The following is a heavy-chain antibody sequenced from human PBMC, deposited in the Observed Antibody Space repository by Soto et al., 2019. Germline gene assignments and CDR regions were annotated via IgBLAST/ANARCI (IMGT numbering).Heavy chain of an antibody. Sequence: QVQLQESGTGLVKPSDTLSLTCAVSGYSISSSNWWGWIRQPPGKGLEWIGYVYYIGTTYYNPSLRSRVTMSVDTPKNQFSLKLTSVTAVDTAVYYCARRETKGPIDYWGQGTLVTVSS. J-gene: IGHJ4*02. CDR1: GYSISSSNW. V-gene: IGHV4-28*01. CDR2: VYYIGTT. D-gene: IGHD1-26*01. CDR3: ARRETKGPIDY.